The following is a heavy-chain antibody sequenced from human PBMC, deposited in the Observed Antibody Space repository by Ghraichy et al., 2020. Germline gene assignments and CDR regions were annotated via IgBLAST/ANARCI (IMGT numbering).Heavy chain of an antibody. D-gene: IGHD3-3*01. Sequence: GESLNISCAASGFTFSNAWMSWVRQAPGKGLEWVGRIKSKTDGGTTDYAAPVKGRFTISRDDSKNTLYLQMNSLKTEDTAVYYCTTFTIFTLYYYYGMDVWGQGTTVTVSS. CDR3: TTFTIFTLYYYYGMDV. V-gene: IGHV3-15*01. CDR2: IKSKTDGGTT. J-gene: IGHJ6*02. CDR1: GFTFSNAW.